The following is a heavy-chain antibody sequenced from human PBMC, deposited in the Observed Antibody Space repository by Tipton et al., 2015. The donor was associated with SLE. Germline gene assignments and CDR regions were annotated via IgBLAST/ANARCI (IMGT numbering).Heavy chain of an antibody. J-gene: IGHJ4*02. CDR2: IYYSGST. V-gene: IGHV4-59*01. D-gene: IGHD2-8*01. Sequence: TLSLTCTVSGGSISSYYWSWIRQPPGKGLEWIGHIYYSGSTNYNPSLKSRVTISVDTSKNQFSRKLSSVTAADTAVYYCARAPCYHRAWFDYWGQGTLVTVSS. CDR1: GGSISSYY. CDR3: ARAPCYHRAWFDY.